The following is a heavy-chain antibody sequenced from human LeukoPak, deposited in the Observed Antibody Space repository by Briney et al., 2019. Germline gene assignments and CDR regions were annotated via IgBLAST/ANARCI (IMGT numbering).Heavy chain of an antibody. CDR2: NSGSGGTT. J-gene: IGHJ4*02. Sequence: GGSLRLSCAASGFTFTSYAMSWVRQAPGKGLEWVSANSGSGGTTYYADSVKGRFTISRDISKNTLYLQMNSLRAEDTAVYYCARGSYDYVWGNYRYSSPGDYWGQGTLVTVSS. CDR1: GFTFTSYA. D-gene: IGHD3-16*02. CDR3: ARGSYDYVWGNYRYSSPGDY. V-gene: IGHV3-23*01.